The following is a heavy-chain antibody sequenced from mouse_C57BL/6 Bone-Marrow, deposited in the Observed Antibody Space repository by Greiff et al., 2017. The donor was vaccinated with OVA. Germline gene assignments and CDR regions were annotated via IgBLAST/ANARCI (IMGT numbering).Heavy chain of an antibody. CDR3: ARFVDYDVRYAMDY. D-gene: IGHD2-4*01. Sequence: VQLQQPGAELVKPGASVKLSCKASGYTFTSYWMHWVKQRPGQGLEWIGMIHPNSGSTNYNEKFKSKATLTVDKSSSTAYMQLSSLTSEDSAVYYCARFVDYDVRYAMDYWGQGTSVTVSS. CDR1: GYTFTSYW. J-gene: IGHJ4*01. V-gene: IGHV1-64*01. CDR2: IHPNSGST.